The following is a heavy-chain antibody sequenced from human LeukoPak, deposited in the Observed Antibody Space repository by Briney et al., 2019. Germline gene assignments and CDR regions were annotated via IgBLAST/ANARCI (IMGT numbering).Heavy chain of an antibody. J-gene: IGHJ6*03. CDR2: IYSGGST. Sequence: GGSLRLSCAASGFTFSSYAMSWVRQAPGKGLEWVSVIYSGGSTYYADSVKGRFTISRDNSKNTLYLQMNSLRAEDTAVYYCARFLSTGSWYRLNYYYYMDVWGKGTTVTVSS. V-gene: IGHV3-53*01. CDR1: GFTFSSYA. D-gene: IGHD6-13*01. CDR3: ARFLSTGSWYRLNYYYYMDV.